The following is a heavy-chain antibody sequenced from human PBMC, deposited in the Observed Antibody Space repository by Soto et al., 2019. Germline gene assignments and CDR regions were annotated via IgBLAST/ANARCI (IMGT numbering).Heavy chain of an antibody. V-gene: IGHV3-30*18. CDR3: AKAFGRYSGYDLYFDS. Sequence: GSLRLSCAASGFTFSSYGMHWVRQAPGKGLDWVAVISYDGSNKYYADSVKGRFTISRDNSKNTLYLQMNSLRAEDTAVYYCAKAFGRYSGYDLYFDSWGQGTLVTVSS. J-gene: IGHJ4*02. CDR2: ISYDGSNK. D-gene: IGHD5-12*01. CDR1: GFTFSSYG.